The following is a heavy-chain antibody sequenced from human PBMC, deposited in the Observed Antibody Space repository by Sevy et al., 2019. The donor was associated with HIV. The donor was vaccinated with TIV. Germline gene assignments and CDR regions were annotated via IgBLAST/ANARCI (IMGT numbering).Heavy chain of an antibody. CDR2: IKQNGSEI. Sequence: GGSLRLSCAASGFTFSNYWMSWVRQAPGKGLEWVANIKQNGSEIYYVDSVKGRFTISRDNAKNSLYLQKNSLRAEDTAVYYCSRAGYSSGWYILDYWGQGTLVTVSS. D-gene: IGHD6-19*01. CDR1: GFTFSNYW. J-gene: IGHJ4*02. V-gene: IGHV3-7*04. CDR3: SRAGYSSGWYILDY.